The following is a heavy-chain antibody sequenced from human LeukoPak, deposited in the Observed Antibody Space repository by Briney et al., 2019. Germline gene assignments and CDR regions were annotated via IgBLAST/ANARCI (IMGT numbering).Heavy chain of an antibody. D-gene: IGHD2-8*02. J-gene: IGHJ5*02. CDR3: TRITGLMRVTFDT. CDR1: AGSISSRDFF. V-gene: IGHV4-31*02. CDR2: IFYSGST. Sequence: SQTLPLTCTVSAGSISSRDFFWSWVRQHPGKGLEWIGYIFYSGSTYYNPSLEGRVTMSVDTSKNRFSLTLTPVTAADTAVYYCTRITGLMRVTFDTWGQGTLVTVSS.